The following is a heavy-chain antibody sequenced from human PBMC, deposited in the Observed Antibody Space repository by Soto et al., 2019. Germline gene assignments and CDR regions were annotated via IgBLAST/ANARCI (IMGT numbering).Heavy chain of an antibody. J-gene: IGHJ4*02. CDR1: GFTFNNYA. V-gene: IGHV3-23*01. CDR3: AKGRGGSGSLTPRVAF. CDR2: IRGGGDTT. D-gene: IGHD3-10*01. Sequence: EVQLLESGGGLVQPGGSLRLSCAASGFTFNNYAMTWVRQAPGKGLEWVSAIRGGGDTTSYADSVKGRFTVSRDGSKNTLYLQRSSMRAEDTALYYCAKGRGGSGSLTPRVAFWGQGTLVTVSS.